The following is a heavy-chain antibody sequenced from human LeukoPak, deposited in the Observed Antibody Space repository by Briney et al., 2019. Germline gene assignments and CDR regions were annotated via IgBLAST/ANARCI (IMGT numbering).Heavy chain of an antibody. CDR1: GFTFSSYA. V-gene: IGHV3-23*01. CDR3: ANDPPHCSSTSCYRPGYI. J-gene: IGHJ4*02. Sequence: PGGSLRLSCAASGFTFSSYAMSWVRQAPGKGLEWVSAMSGSGGSTYYADSVKGRFTISRDNSKNTLCLQMNSLRAEDTAVYYCANDPPHCSSTSCYRPGYIWGQGTLVTVSS. CDR2: MSGSGGST. D-gene: IGHD2-2*01.